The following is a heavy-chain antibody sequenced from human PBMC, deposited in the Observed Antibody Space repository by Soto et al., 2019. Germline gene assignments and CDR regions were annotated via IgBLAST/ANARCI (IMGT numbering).Heavy chain of an antibody. Sequence: GGSLRLSCAASGFTFSSYGMHWVRQAPGKELEWVAVIWYDGSNKYYADSVKGRFTISRDNSKNTLYLQMNSLRAEGTAVYYCARELGGSNLDAFDIWGQGTMVTVSS. CDR1: GFTFSSYG. CDR3: ARELGGSNLDAFDI. V-gene: IGHV3-33*01. J-gene: IGHJ3*02. CDR2: IWYDGSNK. D-gene: IGHD3-10*01.